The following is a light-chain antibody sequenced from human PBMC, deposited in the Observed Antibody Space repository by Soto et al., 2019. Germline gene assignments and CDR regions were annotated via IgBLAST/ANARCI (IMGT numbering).Light chain of an antibody. CDR3: QHYNSYSDA. Sequence: IQMTQSPSTLSGSVGDRVTITCRPSQTISSWLAWYQQKPGKAPKLLIYKASTLKSGVPSRFSGSGSGTEFTLTISRLQPDDVATYYCQHYNSYSDAFGQGTKVELK. V-gene: IGKV1-5*03. CDR2: KAS. J-gene: IGKJ1*01. CDR1: QTISSW.